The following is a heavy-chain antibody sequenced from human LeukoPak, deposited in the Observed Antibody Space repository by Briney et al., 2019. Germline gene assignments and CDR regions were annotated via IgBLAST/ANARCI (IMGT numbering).Heavy chain of an antibody. V-gene: IGHV4-4*02. Sequence: GSLRLSCAASGFTFSSYSMNWVRQAPGKGLEWIGKIYHGGSTTYNPSLKSRVTMSVDKSKNHFSLNLSSVTAADTAVYYCARGSMVQTFDYWGQGTLVTVSS. J-gene: IGHJ4*02. D-gene: IGHD3-10*01. CDR2: IYHGGST. CDR3: ARGSMVQTFDY. CDR1: GFTFSSYSM.